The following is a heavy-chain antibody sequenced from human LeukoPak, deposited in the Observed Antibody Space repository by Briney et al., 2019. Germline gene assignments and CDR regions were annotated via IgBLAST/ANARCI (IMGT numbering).Heavy chain of an antibody. D-gene: IGHD5-24*01. CDR3: AKDFGDGYNFFDY. V-gene: IGHV3-9*01. Sequence: KPGRSLRLSCAASGFTFDDYAMHWVRQAPGKGLEWVSGISWNSGSIGYADSVKGRFTISRDNAKNSLYLQVNSLRAEDTALYYCAKDFGDGYNFFDYWGQGTLVTVSS. CDR1: GFTFDDYA. J-gene: IGHJ4*02. CDR2: ISWNSGSI.